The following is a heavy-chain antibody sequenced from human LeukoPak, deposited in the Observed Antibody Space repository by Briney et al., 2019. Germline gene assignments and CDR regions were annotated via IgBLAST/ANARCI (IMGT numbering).Heavy chain of an antibody. D-gene: IGHD3-9*01. V-gene: IGHV1-24*01. CDR2: FDPEDGET. CDR1: GYTLTELS. J-gene: IGHJ4*02. Sequence: EASVKVSCKVSGYTLTELSMHWVRQAPGKGLEWMGGFDPEDGETIYAQKFQGRVTMTEDTSTDTAYMELSSLRSEDTAVYYCARSKDILTGYCFDYWGQGTLVTVSS. CDR3: ARSKDILTGYCFDY.